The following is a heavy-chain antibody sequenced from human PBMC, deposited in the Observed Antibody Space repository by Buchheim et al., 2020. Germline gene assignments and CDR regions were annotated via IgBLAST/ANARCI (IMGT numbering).Heavy chain of an antibody. CDR3: ARPAYYYDSSGSPYWYFDL. D-gene: IGHD3-22*01. Sequence: EVQPVQSGAEVKKPGESLKISCKGSGYSFTSYWIGWVRQMPGKGLEWMGIIYPGDSETTYSPSFQGQVTISADKSIRTAYLQWSSLKASDTAMYYCARPAYYYDSSGSPYWYFDLWGRGTL. V-gene: IGHV5-51*03. CDR2: IYPGDSET. CDR1: GYSFTSYW. J-gene: IGHJ2*01.